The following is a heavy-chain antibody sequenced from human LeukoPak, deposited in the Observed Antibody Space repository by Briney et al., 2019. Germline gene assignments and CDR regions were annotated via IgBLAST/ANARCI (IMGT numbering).Heavy chain of an antibody. CDR1: GYTFTNYG. Sequence: ASVKXSCKASGYTFTNYGITWVRQAPXQGLEWMGWISANSGNTIYAQRLQGRVTMTTDTSTSTAYMDLRSLRSDDTAVYYCARAARIALAATSWFDPWGQGTVVTVSS. CDR3: ARAARIALAATSWFDP. D-gene: IGHD6-19*01. V-gene: IGHV1-18*01. J-gene: IGHJ5*02. CDR2: ISANSGNT.